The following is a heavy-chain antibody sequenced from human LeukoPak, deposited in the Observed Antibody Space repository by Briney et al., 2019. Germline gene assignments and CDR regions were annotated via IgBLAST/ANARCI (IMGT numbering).Heavy chain of an antibody. J-gene: IGHJ4*02. CDR2: ISSSSSTI. V-gene: IGHV3-48*01. Sequence: PGGSLRLSCAASGFTFSTYSMNWVRQAPGKGLEWVSYISSSSSTIYYADSVKGRFTISRDNAKNSLYLQMNSLRAEDTAVYYCARDTYYYGSGSYYNPYWGQGTLVTVSS. CDR3: ARDTYYYGSGSYYNPY. CDR1: GFTFSTYS. D-gene: IGHD3-10*01.